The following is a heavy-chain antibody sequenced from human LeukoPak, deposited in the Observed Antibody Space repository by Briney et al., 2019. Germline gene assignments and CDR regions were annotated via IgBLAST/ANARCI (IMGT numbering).Heavy chain of an antibody. CDR3: ARDRVVMVRGVPIYYYYGMDV. CDR2: INHSGST. D-gene: IGHD3-10*01. Sequence: PSETLSLTCAVYGGSFSGYYWSWIRQPPGKGLEWIGEINHSGSTNYNPSLKSRVTTSVDTSKNQFSLKLSSVTAADTAVYYCARDRVVMVRGVPIYYYYGMDVWGQGTTVTVSS. J-gene: IGHJ6*02. CDR1: GGSFSGYY. V-gene: IGHV4-34*01.